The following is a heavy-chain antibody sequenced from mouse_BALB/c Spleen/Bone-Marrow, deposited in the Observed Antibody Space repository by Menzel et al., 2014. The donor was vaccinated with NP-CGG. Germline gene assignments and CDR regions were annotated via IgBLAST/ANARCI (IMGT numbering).Heavy chain of an antibody. CDR2: IDPENGDT. CDR1: GFNIKDYY. Sequence: VQLQQSGAELVRSGASVKLSCTASGFNIKDYYMHWVKQRPEQGLEWIGWIDPENGDTEYVPKFQGKATMTADTSSNTAYLQLSSLTSEDTAVYCCNAHITTVSYWGQGTTLTVSS. V-gene: IGHV14-4*02. CDR3: NAHITTVSY. D-gene: IGHD1-1*01. J-gene: IGHJ2*01.